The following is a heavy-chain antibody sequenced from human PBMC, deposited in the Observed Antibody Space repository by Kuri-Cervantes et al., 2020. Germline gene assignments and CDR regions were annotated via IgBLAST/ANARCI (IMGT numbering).Heavy chain of an antibody. Sequence: ASVKVSCKSSGYIFTSYGITWVRQAPGQGLEWMGCISPYNGNTNYAQKLQGRVTMTTDTFTSTAYMELRSLRSDDTAVYYFARLPNPVGATWWFEPWGQGTLVTVSS. V-gene: IGHV1-18*01. CDR2: ISPYNGNT. J-gene: IGHJ5*02. D-gene: IGHD1-26*01. CDR1: GYIFTSYG. CDR3: ARLPNPVGATWWFEP.